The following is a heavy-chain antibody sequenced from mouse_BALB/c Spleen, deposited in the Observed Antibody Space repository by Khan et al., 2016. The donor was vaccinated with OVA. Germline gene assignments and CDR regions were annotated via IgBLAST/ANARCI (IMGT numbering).Heavy chain of an antibody. CDR1: GFTFTNYG. D-gene: IGHD2-14*01. Sequence: LVESGPELKKPGETVQISCKASGFTFTNYGMNWVRQAPGKGLKWMGWINTYTGEPTFTDDFKGRFAFSLETSASTAYLQINNLKNEDTATXVCARVGYNGTMDFWGQGTSVTVSS. CDR3: ARVGYNGTMDF. CDR2: INTYTGEP. J-gene: IGHJ4*01. V-gene: IGHV9-3-1*01.